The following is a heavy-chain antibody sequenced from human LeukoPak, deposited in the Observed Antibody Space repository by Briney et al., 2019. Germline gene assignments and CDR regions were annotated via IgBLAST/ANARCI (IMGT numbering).Heavy chain of an antibody. J-gene: IGHJ4*02. D-gene: IGHD3-22*01. V-gene: IGHV4-34*01. Sequence: SETLSLTCAVYGGSFSGYYWSWIRQPPGKGLEWIGEINHSGSTNYNPSLKSRVTISVDTSKNQFSLKLSSVTAADTAVYYCARGFLPRIRFYDSSGYYLNYFDYRGQGTLVTVSS. CDR3: ARGFLPRIRFYDSSGYYLNYFDY. CDR1: GGSFSGYY. CDR2: INHSGST.